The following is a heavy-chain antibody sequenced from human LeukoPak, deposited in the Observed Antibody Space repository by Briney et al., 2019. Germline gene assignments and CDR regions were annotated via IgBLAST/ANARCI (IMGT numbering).Heavy chain of an antibody. Sequence: GGSLRPSCAASGFSFSAYPMGWVRQAPGKGLQWLSGISASGDVTFHADRVKGRFAISRDNSKNTLYLQMTGLRAEDTAVYYCASLILLWFGELFHWGQGTLVTVSS. J-gene: IGHJ4*02. V-gene: IGHV3-23*01. CDR3: ASLILLWFGELFH. D-gene: IGHD3-10*01. CDR1: GFSFSAYP. CDR2: ISASGDVT.